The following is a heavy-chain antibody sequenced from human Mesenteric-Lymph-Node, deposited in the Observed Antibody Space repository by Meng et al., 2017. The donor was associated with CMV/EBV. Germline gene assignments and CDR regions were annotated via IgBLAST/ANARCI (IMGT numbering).Heavy chain of an antibody. CDR1: GFTFSSYA. J-gene: IGHJ4*02. D-gene: IGHD4-23*01. Sequence: SGFTFSSYAMSWVRQAPGKGLEWVSAISGSGGSTYYADSVKGRFTISRDNSKNTLYLQMNSLRAEDTAVYYCAKDRYGGHSKVFENWGQGALVTVSS. V-gene: IGHV3-23*01. CDR3: AKDRYGGHSKVFEN. CDR2: ISGSGGST.